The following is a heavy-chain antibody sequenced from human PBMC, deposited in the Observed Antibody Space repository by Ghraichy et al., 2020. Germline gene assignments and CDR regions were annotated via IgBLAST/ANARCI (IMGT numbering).Heavy chain of an antibody. D-gene: IGHD3-16*01. Sequence: LSLTCAASVFTFSSCAMAWVRQAPGKGLEWVTLIAVSGDFTYYADSVKGRFTISRDNSKKMLFLQMNSLRAEDTAVYFCARARGTILGGAILTPAYFDRWGQGTLVTVSS. J-gene: IGHJ4*02. CDR1: VFTFSSCA. V-gene: IGHV3-23*01. CDR3: ARARGTILGGAILTPAYFDR. CDR2: IAVSGDFT.